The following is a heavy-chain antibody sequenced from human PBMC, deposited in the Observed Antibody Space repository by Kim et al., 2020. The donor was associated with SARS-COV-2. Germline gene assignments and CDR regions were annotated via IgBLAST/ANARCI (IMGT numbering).Heavy chain of an antibody. V-gene: IGHV1-46*01. Sequence: FQGRVTMTRDTSTSTVYMELSSLRSEDTAVYYCARIGVAVAGTYYYGMDVWGQGTTVTVSS. J-gene: IGHJ6*02. CDR3: ARIGVAVAGTYYYGMDV. D-gene: IGHD6-19*01.